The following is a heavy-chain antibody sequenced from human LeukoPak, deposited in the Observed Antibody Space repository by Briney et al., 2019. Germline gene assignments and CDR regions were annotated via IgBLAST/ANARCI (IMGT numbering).Heavy chain of an antibody. CDR2: IYTSGST. D-gene: IGHD3-16*01. CDR1: GCSISSCCYY. Sequence: SQSLSLTCAASGCSISSCCYYWSCLRQPAGKGLEWLGRIYTSGSTNYNPSLKRRATTSVDTTKNQFSQKHSSVTAATTAVYYFARGGLQGGGGDFDYWGQGTLVTVSS. V-gene: IGHV4-61*02. J-gene: IGHJ4*02. CDR3: ARGGLQGGGGDFDY.